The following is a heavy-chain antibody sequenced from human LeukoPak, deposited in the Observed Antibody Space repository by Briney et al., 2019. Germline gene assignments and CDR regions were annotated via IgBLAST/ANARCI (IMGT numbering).Heavy chain of an antibody. D-gene: IGHD1-26*01. J-gene: IGHJ3*02. V-gene: IGHV1-18*01. CDR1: GYTFTSYG. Sequence: GASVKVSCKASGYTFTSYGISWVRQAPGQGLEWMGWISAYNGNTNYAQKLQGRVTMTTDTSTSTAYMELRSLRSDDTAVYYCARVSWSGSYVDAFDIWGQGTMVTVSS. CDR2: ISAYNGNT. CDR3: ARVSWSGSYVDAFDI.